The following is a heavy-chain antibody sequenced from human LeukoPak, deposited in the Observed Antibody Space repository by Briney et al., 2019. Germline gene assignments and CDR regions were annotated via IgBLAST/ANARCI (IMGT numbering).Heavy chain of an antibody. J-gene: IGHJ4*02. CDR1: GYTFTGYY. CDR2: INPNSGGT. CDR3: ARFGPVDTAMVTVDY. Sequence: GASVKVSCKASGYTFTGYYMHWVRQAPGQGLEWMGWINPNSGGTNYAQKFQARVTMTRDTSISTAYMELSRLRSDDTAVYYCARFGPVDTAMVTVDYWGQGTLVTVPS. D-gene: IGHD5-18*01. V-gene: IGHV1-2*02.